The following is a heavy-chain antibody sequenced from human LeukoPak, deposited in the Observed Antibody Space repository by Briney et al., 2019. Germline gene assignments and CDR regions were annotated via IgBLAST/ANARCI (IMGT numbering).Heavy chain of an antibody. CDR2: IWFDGSKT. D-gene: IGHD2-2*02. Sequence: GGSLRLSCAASGLSLSSSGMHWVRQAPGEGLEWVAVIWFDGSKTYYADSVKGRFTISRDTSTNTLFLQMNNLRAEDTAVYYCAKAGGDCTSSSCYSDWFNPWGQGTLVTVSS. V-gene: IGHV3-33*02. J-gene: IGHJ5*02. CDR3: AKAGGDCTSSSCYSDWFNP. CDR1: GLSLSSSG.